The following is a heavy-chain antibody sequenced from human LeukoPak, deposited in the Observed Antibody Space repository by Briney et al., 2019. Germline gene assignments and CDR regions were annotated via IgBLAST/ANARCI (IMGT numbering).Heavy chain of an antibody. Sequence: SETLSLTCTVSGGSMSSYYWSWIRQPPGKGLEWIGYIYYSGTTNCNPSLKSRVTISVDTSKNQFSLKLRSVTAADTAVYYCARGVYIAAAQYGYWGQGTLVTVSS. V-gene: IGHV4-59*01. CDR2: IYYSGTT. CDR3: ARGVYIAAAQYGY. D-gene: IGHD6-13*01. J-gene: IGHJ4*02. CDR1: GGSMSSYY.